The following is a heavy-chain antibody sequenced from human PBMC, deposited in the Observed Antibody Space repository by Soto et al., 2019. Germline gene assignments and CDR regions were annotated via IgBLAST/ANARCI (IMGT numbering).Heavy chain of an antibody. V-gene: IGHV3-23*01. CDR2: ISGSGGST. CDR1: GFTFSSYA. CDR3: AKGRWADYYYGMDV. Sequence: GGSLRLSCAASGFTFSSYAMSWVRQAPGKGLEWVSGISGSGGSTYYADSVKGRFTISRDNSKNTLYLQMNSLRAEDTAVYYCAKGRWADYYYGMDVWGQGTTVTVSS. D-gene: IGHD1-26*01. J-gene: IGHJ6*02.